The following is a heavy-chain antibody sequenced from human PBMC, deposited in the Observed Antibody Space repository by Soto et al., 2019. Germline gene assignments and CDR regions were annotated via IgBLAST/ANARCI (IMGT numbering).Heavy chain of an antibody. J-gene: IGHJ4*02. CDR2: INPNSGCT. V-gene: IGHV1-2*02. Sequence: ASVKVSFKASGYTFTGYYMHWLRQAPGQGLEWMGWINPNSGCTNYAQKFQGRVTMTRDTSISTAYMELSRLRSDDTAVYYCARDLDSITMIVLPGSPFHWGQGTLVTVSS. CDR1: GYTFTGYY. CDR3: ARDLDSITMIVLPGSPFH. D-gene: IGHD3-22*01.